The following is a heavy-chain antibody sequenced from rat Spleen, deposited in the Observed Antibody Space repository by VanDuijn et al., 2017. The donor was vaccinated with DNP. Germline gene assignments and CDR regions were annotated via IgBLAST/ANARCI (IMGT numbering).Heavy chain of an antibody. J-gene: IGHJ2*01. CDR1: GFTFSNYD. V-gene: IGHV5-25*01. D-gene: IGHD1-11*01. CDR2: ISTSGGST. Sequence: EVQLVESGGGLVQPGRSLKLSCAASGFTFSNYDMAWVRQAPTKGLEWVASISTSGGSTYYRDSVKGRFTVSRDNAKSSLYLQMDSLRSEDTATYYCARHAPNFNYGPVGYFDYWGQGVMVTVSS. CDR3: ARHAPNFNYGPVGYFDY.